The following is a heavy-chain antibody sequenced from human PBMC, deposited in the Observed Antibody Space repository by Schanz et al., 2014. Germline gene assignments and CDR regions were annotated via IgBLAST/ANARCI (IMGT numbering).Heavy chain of an antibody. D-gene: IGHD3-22*01. J-gene: IGHJ4*02. CDR3: AKVWGSDYFYPFDY. Sequence: EVHLVESGGGLVKPGGSLRLSCGASGFTFSDYSMNWVRQAPGKGLECVSGISGGGGSAYYADSVKGRFTISRDNSKNTLYLQMSSLRAEDTAVYYCAKVWGSDYFYPFDYWGQGTLVTVSS. V-gene: IGHV3-23*04. CDR1: GFTFSDYS. CDR2: ISGGGGSA.